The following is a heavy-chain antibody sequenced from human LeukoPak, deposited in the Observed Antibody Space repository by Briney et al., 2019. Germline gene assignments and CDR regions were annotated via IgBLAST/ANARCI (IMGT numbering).Heavy chain of an antibody. Sequence: PSQTLSLTCTVSGGSISSGSYYWRWIRQPAGKGLEWIGRIYTNTNIYYNPSLRSRVTVSVDRYKNEFSLRLTSVTGADTAVYYCARGILSSLGGSYYIFDFWGQGTLVTVSA. CDR1: GGSISSGSYY. CDR3: ARGILSSLGGSYYIFDF. V-gene: IGHV4-61*02. J-gene: IGHJ4*02. D-gene: IGHD1-26*01. CDR2: IYTNTNI.